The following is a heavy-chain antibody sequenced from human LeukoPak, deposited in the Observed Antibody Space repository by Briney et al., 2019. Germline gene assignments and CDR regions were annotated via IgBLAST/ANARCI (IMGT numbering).Heavy chain of an antibody. CDR1: GFTFSSYG. J-gene: IGHJ4*02. Sequence: GGSLRLSCAASGFTFSSYGMHWVRQAPGKGLEWVAVIWYDGSNKYYADSVKGRFTISRDNSKDTLYLQMNSLRAEDTAVYYCARDLAVAGTPYYFDYWGQGTLVTVSS. D-gene: IGHD6-19*01. CDR3: ARDLAVAGTPYYFDY. V-gene: IGHV3-33*01. CDR2: IWYDGSNK.